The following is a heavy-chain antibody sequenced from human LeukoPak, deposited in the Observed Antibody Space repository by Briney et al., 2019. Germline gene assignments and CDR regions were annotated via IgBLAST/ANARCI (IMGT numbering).Heavy chain of an antibody. V-gene: IGHV3-53*01. CDR1: GFTVSSNY. CDR3: ARGDSSGWHQFDY. CDR2: IYSGGST. D-gene: IGHD6-19*01. J-gene: IGHJ4*02. Sequence: GGSLRLSCAASGFTVSSNYMSWVRQAPGKGLEWVSVIYSGGSTYYADSVKGRFTISRGNSKNTLYLQMNSLRTEDTAVYYCARGDSSGWHQFDYWGQGTLVTVSS.